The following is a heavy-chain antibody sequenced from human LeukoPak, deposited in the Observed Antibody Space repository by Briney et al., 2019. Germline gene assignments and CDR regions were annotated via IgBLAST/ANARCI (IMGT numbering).Heavy chain of an antibody. CDR2: INHSGST. V-gene: IGHV4-34*01. CDR1: GGSFSGYY. J-gene: IGHJ6*03. CDR3: ARGYDFWSGSFYYYYYMDV. D-gene: IGHD3-3*01. Sequence: PSETLSLTCAVYGGSFSGYYWSWIRQPPRKGLEWIGEINHSGSTNYNPSLKSRVTISVDTSKNQFSLKLSSVTAADTAVYYCARGYDFWSGSFYYYYYMDVWGKGTTVTVSS.